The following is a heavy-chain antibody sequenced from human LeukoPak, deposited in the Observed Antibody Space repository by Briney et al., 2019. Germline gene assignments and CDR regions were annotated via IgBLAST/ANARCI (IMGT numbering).Heavy chain of an antibody. CDR1: GYTFTSYD. CDR2: MNPNSGNT. V-gene: IGHV1-8*01. D-gene: IGHD5-24*01. Sequence: ASVKVSCKDSGYTFTSYDINWVRQATGQGLEWMGWMNPNSGNTGYAQKFQGSVTMTKNTSISTAYMEVSSLRSEDTAVYYCARGRGMATIGWFDPWGQGTLVAVSS. CDR3: ARGRGMATIGWFDP. J-gene: IGHJ5*02.